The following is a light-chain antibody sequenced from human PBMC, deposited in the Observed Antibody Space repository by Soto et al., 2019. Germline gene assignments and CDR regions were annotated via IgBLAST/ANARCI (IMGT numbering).Light chain of an antibody. J-gene: IGLJ3*02. Sequence: QSALTQPPSVSAAPGQKVTISCSGSSSNIEKNYVSWYQQLPGATPNLLIYDNNTRTSGIPARFFGSTSATSATLGTAGRQTGDEADYYCGAWDSSLSVRVFGGGTKLTVL. V-gene: IGLV1-51*01. CDR1: SSNIEKNY. CDR3: GAWDSSLSVRV. CDR2: DNN.